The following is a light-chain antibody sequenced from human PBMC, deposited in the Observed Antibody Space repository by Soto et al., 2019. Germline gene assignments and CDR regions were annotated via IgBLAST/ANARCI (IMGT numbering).Light chain of an antibody. V-gene: IGKV3-15*01. J-gene: IGKJ5*01. CDR3: QQYNDWPPIT. CDR1: QYVGSR. CDR2: DAS. Sequence: EIVLTQSPATLSSSPGETAILSCRASQYVGSRLAWYQHKPGQAPRLLIYDASTRATVIPARFSGSGSGTEFTLTISSLQSEDFAVYYCQQYNDWPPITFGQGTRLEIK.